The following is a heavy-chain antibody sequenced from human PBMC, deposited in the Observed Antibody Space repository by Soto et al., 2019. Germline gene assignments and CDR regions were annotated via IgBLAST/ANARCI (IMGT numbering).Heavy chain of an antibody. CDR2: ISYDGSNK. V-gene: IGHV3-30*18. CDR1: GFTFSSYG. CDR3: AKDRLDTAMVWEVFDY. Sequence: GGSLRLSCAASGFTFSSYGMHWVRQAPGKGLEWVAVISYDGSNKYYADSVKGRFTISRDNSKNTLYLQMNSLRAEDTAVYYCAKDRLDTAMVWEVFDYWGQGTLVTVSS. D-gene: IGHD5-18*01. J-gene: IGHJ4*02.